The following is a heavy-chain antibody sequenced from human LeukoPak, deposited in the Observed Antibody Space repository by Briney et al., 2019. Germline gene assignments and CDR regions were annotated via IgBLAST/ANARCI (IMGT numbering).Heavy chain of an antibody. V-gene: IGHV3-48*02. CDR1: GFNFRTYS. Sequence: PGGSLRLFCAASGFNFRTYSMNWVRQAPGKGLEWVSYISSGSGTIYYAHSLKGRFTISRDNAKNSLYLQMNSLRDEDTAVYYCARGGLEWLSYWGQGTLVTVSS. CDR3: ARGGLEWLSY. D-gene: IGHD6-19*01. CDR2: ISSGSGTI. J-gene: IGHJ4*02.